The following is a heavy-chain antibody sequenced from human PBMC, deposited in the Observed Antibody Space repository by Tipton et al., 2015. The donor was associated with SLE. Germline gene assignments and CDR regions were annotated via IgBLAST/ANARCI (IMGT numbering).Heavy chain of an antibody. CDR2: IYENGGT. CDR1: GGSISSGYYF. V-gene: IGHV4-61*09. J-gene: IGHJ6*02. Sequence: TLSLTCTVSGGSISSGYYFWSWVRQPAGKGLEWIGHIYENGGTNYNPSLRSRVTMSVDTSKNQFSLDLTSLTAADTAVYYCARGKGNSSGWGHYYFYGMDVWGQGTTVTVSS. CDR3: ARGKGNSSGWGHYYFYGMDV. D-gene: IGHD6-19*01.